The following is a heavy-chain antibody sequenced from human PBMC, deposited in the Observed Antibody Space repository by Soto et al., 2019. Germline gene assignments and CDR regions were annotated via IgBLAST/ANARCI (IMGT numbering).Heavy chain of an antibody. CDR1: GFTFSSYG. J-gene: IGHJ4*02. CDR2: IWYDGSNK. V-gene: IGHV3-33*01. CDR3: ARAFGSSGYYYVGYFDY. D-gene: IGHD3-22*01. Sequence: PGGSLRLSCAASGFTFSSYGMHWVRQAPGKGLEWVAVIWYDGSNKYYADSVKGRFTISRDNSKNTLYLQMDSLRAEDTAVYYCARAFGSSGYYYVGYFDYWGQGTLVTVSS.